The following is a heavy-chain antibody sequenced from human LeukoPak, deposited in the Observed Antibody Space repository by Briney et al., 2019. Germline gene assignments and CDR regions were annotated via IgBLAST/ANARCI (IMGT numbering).Heavy chain of an antibody. V-gene: IGHV3-23*01. CDR2: ISGSGGST. D-gene: IGHD1-7*01. CDR1: GFTFSSYA. Sequence: GGSLRLSCAASGFTFSSYAMSWVRQAPGKGLEWVSDISGSGGSTYYADSVKGRFTISRDNSKNTLYLQMNSLRAEDTAVYYCAKDRGLELLRTGHYYYMDVWGKGTTVTVSS. J-gene: IGHJ6*03. CDR3: AKDRGLELLRTGHYYYMDV.